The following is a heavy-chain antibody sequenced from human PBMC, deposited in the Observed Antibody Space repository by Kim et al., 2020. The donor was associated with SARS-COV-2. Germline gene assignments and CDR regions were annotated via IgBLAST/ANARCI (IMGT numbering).Heavy chain of an antibody. CDR1: GFTFSSTW. J-gene: IGHJ5*02. CDR2: IDQEGTRI. CDR3: ARGLGWYTNH. D-gene: IGHD6-19*01. V-gene: IGHV3-7*01. Sequence: GGSLRLSCAASGFTFSSTWMTWFRQAPGKGLEWVANIDQEGTRIFYVDSVKGRFTISRDNTKGALYLQMNRLRVEDTAVYYCARGLGWYTNHWGRGVLVTVSS.